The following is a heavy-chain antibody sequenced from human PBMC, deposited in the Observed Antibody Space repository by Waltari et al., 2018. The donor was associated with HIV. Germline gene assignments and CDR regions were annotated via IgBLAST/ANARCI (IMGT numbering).Heavy chain of an antibody. CDR3: ARYSGRSTKDWSDP. D-gene: IGHD1-26*01. CDR2: VSHSGST. J-gene: IGHJ5*02. V-gene: IGHV4-34*02. CDR1: DGSLSGYY. Sequence: QVQLQQWGTGLLKSSETLSLTCAVYDGSLSGYYWAWIRQPPGKGLEWIGEVSHSGSTKYNPSLKIRVTLSVDTSKNQFSLTMRLLTAADTAVYFCARYSGRSTKDWSDPWGQGTLVSVSS.